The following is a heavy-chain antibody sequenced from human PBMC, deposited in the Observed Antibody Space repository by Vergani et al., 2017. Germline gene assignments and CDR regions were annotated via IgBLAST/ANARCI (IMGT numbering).Heavy chain of an antibody. V-gene: IGHV1-2*02. CDR1: GYTFTDYF. CDR3: ARVGTSSNRDYFYC. J-gene: IGHJ4*02. Sequence: QVQLVQSGAEVKKPGASVKVSCKASGYTFTDYFMHWVRQAPGQGLEWMGWINPNSGGTNYAQKFQGRVTMTRDTSISTAYMELSNLRSDDTAVYYCARVGTSSNRDYFYCCGQGTLVTVSS. D-gene: IGHD2-2*01. CDR2: INPNSGGT.